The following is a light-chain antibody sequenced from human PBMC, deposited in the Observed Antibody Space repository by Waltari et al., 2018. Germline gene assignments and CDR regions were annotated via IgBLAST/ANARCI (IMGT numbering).Light chain of an antibody. Sequence: DIVMTQSPDSLAVSLGERATINCKSSQSVLYSSNNKNYLAWYQQKPGQPPKLPIYWASTRESGVPARFSGGGSGTDFTLTISSLQAEDVAVYYCQQYYSTPPSFGGGTKVEIK. CDR3: QQYYSTPPS. J-gene: IGKJ4*01. V-gene: IGKV4-1*01. CDR1: QSVLYSSNNKNY. CDR2: WAS.